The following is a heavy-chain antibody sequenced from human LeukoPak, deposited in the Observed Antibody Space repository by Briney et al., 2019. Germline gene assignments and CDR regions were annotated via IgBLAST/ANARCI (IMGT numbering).Heavy chain of an antibody. CDR3: AKDFPKLYSGSYWQCDY. Sequence: GGSLRLTCAASGFTFSSYSMNWVRQAPGRGLEWVSSISSSSSYIYYADSVKGRFTISRDNSKNTLYLQMNSLRAEDTAVYYCAKDFPKLYSGSYWQCDYWGQGTLVTVSS. D-gene: IGHD1-26*01. J-gene: IGHJ4*02. CDR1: GFTFSSYS. V-gene: IGHV3-21*01. CDR2: ISSSSSYI.